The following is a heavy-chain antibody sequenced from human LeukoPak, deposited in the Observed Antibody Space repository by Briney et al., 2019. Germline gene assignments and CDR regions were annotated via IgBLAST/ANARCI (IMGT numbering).Heavy chain of an antibody. J-gene: IGHJ4*02. CDR3: ARSWGSSSGIDN. CDR2: IYYGGDT. Sequence: WIGYIYYGGDTNYNPSLKSRVTISVDTSKNQFSLKLSSVTAADTAVFYCARSWGSSSGIDNWGQGTLVTVSS. V-gene: IGHV4-59*01. D-gene: IGHD6-13*01.